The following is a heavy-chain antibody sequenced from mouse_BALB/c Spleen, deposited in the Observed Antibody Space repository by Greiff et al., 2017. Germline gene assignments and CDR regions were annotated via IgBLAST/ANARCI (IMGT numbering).Heavy chain of an antibody. D-gene: IGHD2-4*01. CDR3: ARDYDYGVYWYFDV. CDR2: IRNKANGYTT. J-gene: IGHJ1*01. Sequence: EVQVVESGGGLVQPGGSLRLSCATSGFTFTDYYMSWVRQPPGKALEWVGFIRNKANGYTTEYSVSVKGRFTSSRDNSQSILYLQMNTLRAEDSATYYCARDYDYGVYWYFDVWGAGTTVTVSA. V-gene: IGHV7-3*02. CDR1: GFTFTDYY.